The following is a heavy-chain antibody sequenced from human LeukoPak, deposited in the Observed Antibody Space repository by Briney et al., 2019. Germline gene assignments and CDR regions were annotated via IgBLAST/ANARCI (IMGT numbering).Heavy chain of an antibody. CDR3: ASRSAFDI. Sequence: GESLKISGKCSGYSFTSYWIGWVRELPGKGLEWVGIIYPGDSDTRYSPSFQGQVTISANKSISTAYLQWSSLKASDTAMYYCASRSAFDIWGQGTMVTVSS. CDR2: IYPGDSDT. J-gene: IGHJ3*02. V-gene: IGHV5-51*01. CDR1: GYSFTSYW.